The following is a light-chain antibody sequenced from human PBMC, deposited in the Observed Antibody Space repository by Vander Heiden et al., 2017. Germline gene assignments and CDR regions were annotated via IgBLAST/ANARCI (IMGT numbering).Light chain of an antibody. CDR2: DAP. V-gene: IGKV3-11*01. Sequence: ETVLPQSPATLSLSPGEKATFSCRASQSVSSYLGWYQQKTGQAPRLLIYDAPNRATGIPARFSGSGSGTDFTLTISSLEPEDFAVYYCQQRSNRPLTFGQGTKVEIK. CDR3: QQRSNRPLT. J-gene: IGKJ1*01. CDR1: QSVSSY.